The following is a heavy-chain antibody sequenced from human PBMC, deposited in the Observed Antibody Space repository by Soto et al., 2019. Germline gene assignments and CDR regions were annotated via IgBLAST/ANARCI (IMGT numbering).Heavy chain of an antibody. CDR1: GFTFSSYA. Sequence: QVQLVESGGGVVQPGRSLRLSCAASGFTFSSYAMHWVRQAPGKGLEWVAVISYDGSNKYYADSVKGRFTISRDNSKNTLYLQMNSLRAEDTAVYYCAREATRLRLGELSLKGSEYFQHWGQGTLVTVSS. CDR3: AREATRLRLGELSLKGSEYFQH. J-gene: IGHJ1*01. V-gene: IGHV3-30-3*01. D-gene: IGHD3-16*02. CDR2: ISYDGSNK.